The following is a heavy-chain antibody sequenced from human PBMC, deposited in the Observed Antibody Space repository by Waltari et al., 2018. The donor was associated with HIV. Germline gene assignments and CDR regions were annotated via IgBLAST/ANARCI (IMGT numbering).Heavy chain of an antibody. D-gene: IGHD6-13*01. CDR1: GGSIRSNNW. Sequence: QMQLKESGPGLVKPSGTLSLTCAVSGGSIRSNNWWSWVRQSQGKGLEWIADIFPTACTTYNPSLPGRFTISVDASKNEFSLKMRSVTASDTAVYYCARSYSSSWIIEYWGQGILVTVSS. CDR3: ARSYSSSWIIEY. J-gene: IGHJ4*02. V-gene: IGHV4-4*02. CDR2: IFPTACT.